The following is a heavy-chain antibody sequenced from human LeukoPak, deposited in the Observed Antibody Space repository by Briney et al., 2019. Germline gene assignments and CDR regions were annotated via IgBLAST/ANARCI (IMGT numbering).Heavy chain of an antibody. CDR2: ISAYNGNT. CDR3: ARSGYSGYDSRYYYYYGMDV. V-gene: IGHV1-18*04. J-gene: IGHJ6*04. Sequence: ASVKVSCKASGYTFTSYGISWVRQAPGQGLEWMGWISAYNGNTNYAQKLQGRATMTTDTSTSTAYMELRSLRSDDTAVYYCARSGYSGYDSRYYYYYGMDVWGKGTTVTVSS. CDR1: GYTFTSYG. D-gene: IGHD5-12*01.